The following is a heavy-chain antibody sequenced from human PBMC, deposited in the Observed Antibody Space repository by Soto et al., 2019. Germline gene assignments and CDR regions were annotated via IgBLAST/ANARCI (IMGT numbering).Heavy chain of an antibody. D-gene: IGHD2-21*02. CDR3: FGVMAATLDY. CDR1: GGSIKNTNYH. Sequence: ETLSLTCSVSGGSIKNTNYHWGWIRQPPGKGLEWIGTLYYRGATDYNPSLKTRVTISVDTSKNLLSLNLSSVTAADTAVYYCFGVMAATLDYWGQGTLVTVSS. J-gene: IGHJ4*01. V-gene: IGHV4-39*01. CDR2: LYYRGAT.